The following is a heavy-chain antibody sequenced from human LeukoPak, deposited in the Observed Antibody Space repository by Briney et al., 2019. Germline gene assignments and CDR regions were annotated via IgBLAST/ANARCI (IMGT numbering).Heavy chain of an antibody. D-gene: IGHD6-13*01. V-gene: IGHV1-3*01. CDR1: GYTFTSYA. Sequence: GASVRVSCTASGYTFTSYAMHWVRQAPGQRLEWMGWINAGNGNTKYSQKFQGRVTMTTDTSTSTAYMELRSMSTDDTDVYYCARRGPYSSSWYYSFDYWGQGTLVTVSS. J-gene: IGHJ4*02. CDR2: INAGNGNT. CDR3: ARRGPYSSSWYYSFDY.